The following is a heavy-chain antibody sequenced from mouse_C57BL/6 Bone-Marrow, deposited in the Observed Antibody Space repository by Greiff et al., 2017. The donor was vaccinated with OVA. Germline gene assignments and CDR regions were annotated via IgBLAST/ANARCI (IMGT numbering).Heavy chain of an antibody. Sequence: EVKLMESEGGLVQPGSSMKLSCTASGFTFSDYYMAWVRQVPEKGLEWVANINYDGSSTYYLDSLKSRFIISRDNAKNILYLQMSSLKSEDTATYYCAREGGYPLYWYFDVWGTGTTVTVSS. V-gene: IGHV5-16*01. CDR1: GFTFSDYY. D-gene: IGHD2-2*01. J-gene: IGHJ1*03. CDR3: AREGGYPLYWYFDV. CDR2: INYDGSST.